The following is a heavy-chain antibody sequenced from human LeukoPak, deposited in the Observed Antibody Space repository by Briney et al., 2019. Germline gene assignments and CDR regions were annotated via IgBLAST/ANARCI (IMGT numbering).Heavy chain of an antibody. CDR2: IYYTGST. V-gene: IGHV4-59*08. D-gene: IGHD6-13*01. J-gene: IGHJ4*02. CDR3: ARDKAAAGLRTFDY. CDR1: GGYISTYY. Sequence: PSETLSLTCTVSGGYISTYYWTWIRQPPGKGLEWIGNIYYTGSTNYNPSLKSRFTISVDTSKNQISLKLSSVTAADTAVYYCARDKAAAGLRTFDYCGQGILVTVSS.